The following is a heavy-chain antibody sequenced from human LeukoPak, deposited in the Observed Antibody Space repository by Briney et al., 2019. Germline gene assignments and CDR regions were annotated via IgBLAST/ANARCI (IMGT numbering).Heavy chain of an antibody. D-gene: IGHD3-22*01. CDR3: ARHWESSGYYGGGFDY. J-gene: IGHJ4*02. CDR2: VYYREST. V-gene: IGHV4-39*01. CDR1: GASINSNNYY. Sequence: SETLSLTCTVSGASINSNNYYWGWIRHSPGKGLEWIGTVYYRESTYYNPSLTSRVAISVGTSRMQFSLKLSSVTAADTAVYYCARHWESSGYYGGGFDYWGQGTLVTVSS.